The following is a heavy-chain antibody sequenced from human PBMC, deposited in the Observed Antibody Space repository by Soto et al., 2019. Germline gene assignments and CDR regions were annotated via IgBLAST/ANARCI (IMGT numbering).Heavy chain of an antibody. D-gene: IGHD1-26*01. CDR2: IIPIFGTA. V-gene: IGHV1-69*01. CDR3: ARRCGWELLGGGFDP. CDR1: GGTFSSYA. J-gene: IGHJ5*02. Sequence: QVQLVQSGAEVKKPGSSVKVSCKASGGTFSSYAISWVRQAPGQGLEWMGGIIPIFGTANYAQKFQGRVTNTAEESTSTAYRELSSRRSEDTAVYYCARRCGWELLGGGFDPWGQGTLVTVSS.